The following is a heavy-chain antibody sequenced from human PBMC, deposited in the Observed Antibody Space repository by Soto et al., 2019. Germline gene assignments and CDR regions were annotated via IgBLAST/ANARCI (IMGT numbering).Heavy chain of an antibody. J-gene: IGHJ4*02. CDR3: ARDNNDFWSLYPLAFDY. Sequence: SETLSLTCTVSGGSLTKYYWSWIRQPAGKVLEWIGRISTSGNVVSKASLRSRLTMSVDTSKNQFSLRLTSVTAADTAVYYCARDNNDFWSLYPLAFDYWGQGALVTVSS. V-gene: IGHV4-4*07. CDR2: ISTSGNV. CDR1: GGSLTKYY. D-gene: IGHD3-3*01.